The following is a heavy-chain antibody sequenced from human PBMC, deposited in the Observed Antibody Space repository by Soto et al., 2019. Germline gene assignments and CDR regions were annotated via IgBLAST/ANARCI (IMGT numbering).Heavy chain of an antibody. D-gene: IGHD6-13*01. V-gene: IGHV1-3*01. Sequence: QVQLVQSGAEVKKPGASVKVSCKASGYTFTSYAMHWVRQAPGQRLEWMGWINAGNGNTKYSQKFQARVTITRDTYASTAYMELSSMRSEDTAVYYCARRVAAAGSPIDPWGQGTLVTVSS. CDR3: ARRVAAAGSPIDP. CDR2: INAGNGNT. CDR1: GYTFTSYA. J-gene: IGHJ5*02.